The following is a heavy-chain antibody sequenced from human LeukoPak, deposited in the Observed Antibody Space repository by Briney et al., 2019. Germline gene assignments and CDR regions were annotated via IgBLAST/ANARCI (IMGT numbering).Heavy chain of an antibody. CDR3: ARIALPRGSYRYYYYYGMDV. V-gene: IGHV4-31*03. CDR2: IYYSGST. Sequence: SQTLSLTCTVSGGSISSGGYYWSWIRQHPGKGLEWIGYIYYSGSTYYNPSLKSRVTISVDTSKNQFSLKLNSMTAADTAMYYCARIALPRGSYRYYYYYGMDVWGQGTTVTVSS. CDR1: GGSISSGGYY. D-gene: IGHD3-16*02. J-gene: IGHJ6*02.